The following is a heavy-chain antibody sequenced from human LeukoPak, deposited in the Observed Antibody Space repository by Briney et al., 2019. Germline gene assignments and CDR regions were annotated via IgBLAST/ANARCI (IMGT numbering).Heavy chain of an antibody. CDR3: VRGSYGAYDY. CDR1: GFTFSNYW. D-gene: IGHD4-17*01. V-gene: IGHV3-7*01. Sequence: PGGSLRLSCAASGFTFSNYWMTWVRQAPGKGLEWVANIKQDGSEKFYVDSVKGRFTISRDNAKNSLYLQMNSLRAEDTAVYYCVRGSYGAYDYWGQGSLVTVSS. J-gene: IGHJ4*02. CDR2: IKQDGSEK.